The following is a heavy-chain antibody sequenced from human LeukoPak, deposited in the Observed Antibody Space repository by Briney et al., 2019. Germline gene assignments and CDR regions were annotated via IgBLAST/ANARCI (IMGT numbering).Heavy chain of an antibody. Sequence: SETLSLTCSVSGDSITSGGYYWAWLRQPPGKGLEWIGSVYYSGSIKYNPSLKGRVSISRDMSKNQFSLNLNSVDATDTAVHYCARRDYAAWFDPWGQGTLVTVSS. CDR1: GDSITSGGYY. CDR3: ARRDYAAWFDP. V-gene: IGHV4-39*01. CDR2: VYYSGSI. D-gene: IGHD4/OR15-4a*01. J-gene: IGHJ5*02.